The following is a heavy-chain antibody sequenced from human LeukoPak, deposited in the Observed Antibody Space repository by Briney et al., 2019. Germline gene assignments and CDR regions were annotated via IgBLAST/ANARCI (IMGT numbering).Heavy chain of an antibody. J-gene: IGHJ4*02. CDR2: IYSGGST. CDR1: GFTVSSNY. Sequence: GGSLRLSCAASGFTVSSNYMSWVRQATGKGLEWVSVIYSGGSTYYADSVKGRFTISRDNSKNTLYLQMNSLRAEDTAVYYCARDGTAAGYDYWGQGTLVIVSS. V-gene: IGHV3-53*01. D-gene: IGHD6-13*01. CDR3: ARDGTAAGYDY.